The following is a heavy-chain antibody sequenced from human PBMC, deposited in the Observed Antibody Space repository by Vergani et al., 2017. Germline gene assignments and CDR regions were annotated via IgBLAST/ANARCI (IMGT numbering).Heavy chain of an antibody. CDR3: GKTQGTVVGTWWFDP. D-gene: IGHD1-7*01. CDR1: GLTLSSYV. V-gene: IGHV3-30*02. CDR2: TRPHEDGA. J-gene: IGHJ5*02. Sequence: QVQLVESGGGVVQPGGSMRLSCSASGLTLSSYVVHWVRQAPGRGLESVTFTRPHEDGAFYSASVRGRVTVSRDNSKNTLYLEMNRLNVDDTAIYYCGKTQGTVVGTWWFDPWGQGTPVTVSS.